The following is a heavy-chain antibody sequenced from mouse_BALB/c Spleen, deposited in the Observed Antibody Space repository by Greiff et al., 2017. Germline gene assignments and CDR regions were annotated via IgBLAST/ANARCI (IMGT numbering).Heavy chain of an antibody. CDR2: IWAGGST. D-gene: IGHD2-2*01. V-gene: IGHV2-9*02. Sequence: QVQLKESGPGLVAPSQSLSITCTVSGFSLTSYGVHWVRQPPGKGLEWLGVIWAGGSTNYNSALMSRLSISKDNSKSQVFLKMNSLQTDDTAMYYGARAYGYDGYFDVWGAGTTVTVSS. CDR1: GFSLTSYG. CDR3: ARAYGYDGYFDV. J-gene: IGHJ1*01.